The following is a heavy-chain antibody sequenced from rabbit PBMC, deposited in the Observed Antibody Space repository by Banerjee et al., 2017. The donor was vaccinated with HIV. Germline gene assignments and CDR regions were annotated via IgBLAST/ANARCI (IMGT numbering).Heavy chain of an antibody. CDR3: ARDWIDDNYNL. J-gene: IGHJ4*01. V-gene: IGHV1S45*01. Sequence: QEQLVESGGGLVQPEGSLTLSCKASGFTLSSSDYMCWVRQAPGKGLEWIACIDAGSSGTTHYASWAKGRFTISKTSSTTVTLQMTSLTAADTATYFCARDWIDDNYNLWGQGTLVTVS. CDR2: IDAGSSGTT. CDR1: GFTLSSSDY. D-gene: IGHD2-1*01.